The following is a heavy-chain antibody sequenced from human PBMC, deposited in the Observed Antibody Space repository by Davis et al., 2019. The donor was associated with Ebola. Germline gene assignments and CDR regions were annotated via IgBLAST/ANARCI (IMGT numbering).Heavy chain of an antibody. D-gene: IGHD6-19*01. CDR2: ITGSDVTM. CDR1: GFTFSSHS. J-gene: IGHJ4*02. CDR3: TRDTRSSGWYGDFDS. V-gene: IGHV3-48*02. Sequence: PGGSLRLSCAASGFTFSSHSMNWVRQAPGKGLEWISYITGSDVTMYADSVKGRITIPRDHAKSSLYLQMNSLRDEDTAVYYCTRDTRSSGWYGDFDSWGQGTLVTVSS.